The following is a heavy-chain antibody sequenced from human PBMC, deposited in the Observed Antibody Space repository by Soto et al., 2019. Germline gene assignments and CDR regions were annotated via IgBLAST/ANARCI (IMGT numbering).Heavy chain of an antibody. V-gene: IGHV1-3*01. CDR2: INAGDGNP. CDR3: ARDSPYYYYGMDV. Sequence: ASVKVSCKASGYTFTSYAMHWVRQAPGQRLEWMGWINAGDGNPKYSQKFQGRVTITRDTSASTAYMELSSLRSEDTAVYYCARDSPYYYYGMDVWGQGTTVTSP. CDR1: GYTFTSYA. J-gene: IGHJ6*02.